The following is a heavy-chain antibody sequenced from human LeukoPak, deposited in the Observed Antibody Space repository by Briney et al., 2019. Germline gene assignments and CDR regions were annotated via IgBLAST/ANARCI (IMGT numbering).Heavy chain of an antibody. J-gene: IGHJ6*03. Sequence: GGSLRLSCAASGFTFSTYGMHWVRQAPGKGLEWVAFIRYDAINKYYADSVKGRFTISRDNAKNSLYLQMNSLRAEDTAVYYCARDHAFSYYYYYMDVWGKGTTVTVSS. CDR2: IRYDAINK. V-gene: IGHV3-30*02. D-gene: IGHD3-3*01. CDR1: GFTFSTYG. CDR3: ARDHAFSYYYYYMDV.